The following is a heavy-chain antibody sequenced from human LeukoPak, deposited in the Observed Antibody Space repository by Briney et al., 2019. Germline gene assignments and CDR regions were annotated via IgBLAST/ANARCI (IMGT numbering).Heavy chain of an antibody. Sequence: ASVKVSCKASGYTFTSYDINWVRQATGQGLEWMGWMNPNSRNTGYAQKFQGRVTMTRNISTSTAYMELSSLRSEDTAVYYCARDGGHPSRFDYWGQGTLVTVS. CDR3: ARDGGHPSRFDY. V-gene: IGHV1-8*01. CDR1: GYTFTSYD. D-gene: IGHD2-2*01. CDR2: MNPNSRNT. J-gene: IGHJ4*02.